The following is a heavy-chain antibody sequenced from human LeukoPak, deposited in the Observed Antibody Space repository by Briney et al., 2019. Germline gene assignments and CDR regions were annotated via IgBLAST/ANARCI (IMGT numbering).Heavy chain of an antibody. CDR3: AREPVEMATVDF. V-gene: IGHV3-48*01. CDR2: ISRRSRTI. Sequence: GGSLRLACEASGFTLSSYNMNWVRQAAGKGREWVSYISRRSRTIYYADFVKGRFTISRDNAKNSVYLQMNSLRAEDTAVYYCAREPVEMATVDFWGQGTLVTVSS. J-gene: IGHJ4*02. CDR1: GFTLSSYN. D-gene: IGHD5-24*01.